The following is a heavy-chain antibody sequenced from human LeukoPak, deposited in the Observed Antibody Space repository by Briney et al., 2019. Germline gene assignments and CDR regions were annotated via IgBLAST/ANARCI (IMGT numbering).Heavy chain of an antibody. J-gene: IGHJ4*02. D-gene: IGHD1-26*01. CDR3: ARGYLIDY. Sequence: GGSLRLSCSASGFTVNSNYMSWVRQAPGKGLEWVSVVYGGDRTYYAHSVKGRFTISRDDSTNTLYLLMNSLRAEDTAVYYCARGYLIDYWGQGTLVTVSS. CDR2: VYGGDRT. V-gene: IGHV3-66*01. CDR1: GFTVNSNY.